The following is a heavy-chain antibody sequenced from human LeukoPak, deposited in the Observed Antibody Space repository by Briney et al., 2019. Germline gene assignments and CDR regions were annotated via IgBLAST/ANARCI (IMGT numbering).Heavy chain of an antibody. CDR1: GYTFTSYA. J-gene: IGHJ4*02. CDR2: INAYNGNT. D-gene: IGHD3-10*02. V-gene: IGHV1-3*01. CDR3: ARDTIHGDDYVFDY. Sequence: GASVKVSCKASGYTFTSYAMHWVRQAPGQRLEWMGWINAYNGNTNYVQKFQGRVTMTTDTSATTAYMELRSLRSDDTAVYYCARDTIHGDDYVFDYWGQGTLVTVSS.